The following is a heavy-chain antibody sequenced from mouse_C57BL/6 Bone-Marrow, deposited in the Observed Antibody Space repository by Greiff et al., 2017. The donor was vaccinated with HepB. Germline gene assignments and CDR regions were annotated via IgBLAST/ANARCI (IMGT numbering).Heavy chain of an antibody. Sequence: QVQLQQSGAELARPGASVKLSCKASGYTFTSYGISWVKQRTGQGLEWIGEIYPRSGNTYYNEKFKGKATLTADKSSSTAYMELRSLTSEDSAVYFCAREGDGYYWELFAYWGQGTLVTVSA. CDR2: IYPRSGNT. D-gene: IGHD2-3*01. J-gene: IGHJ3*01. CDR3: AREGDGYYWELFAY. CDR1: GYTFTSYG. V-gene: IGHV1-81*01.